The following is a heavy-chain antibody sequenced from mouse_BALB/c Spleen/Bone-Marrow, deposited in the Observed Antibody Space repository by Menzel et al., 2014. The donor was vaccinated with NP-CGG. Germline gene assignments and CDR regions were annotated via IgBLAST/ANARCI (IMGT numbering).Heavy chain of an antibody. Sequence: EVQLQHPGPELVKPGASVKISCKASGYTFTDYNMHWVKQSHGRSLEWIGYIYPYNGGTGYNQKFKSKATLTVDNSSSTAYMELRSLTSEDSAVYYCARFRYDWYFDVWGAGTTVTVSS. CDR1: GYTFTDYN. D-gene: IGHD2-14*01. V-gene: IGHV1S29*02. CDR3: ARFRYDWYFDV. J-gene: IGHJ1*01. CDR2: IYPYNGGT.